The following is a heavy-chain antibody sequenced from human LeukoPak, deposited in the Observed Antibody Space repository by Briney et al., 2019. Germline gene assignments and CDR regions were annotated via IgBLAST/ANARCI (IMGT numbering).Heavy chain of an antibody. CDR1: GFTFSSYW. Sequence: GGSLKLSCAASGFTFSSYWMNWARQAPGKGLEWVASINHNGNVNYYVDSVKGRFTISRDNAKNSLYLQMSNLRAEDTAVYFCARGGGLDVWGQGATVTVSS. J-gene: IGHJ6*02. D-gene: IGHD3-16*01. V-gene: IGHV3-7*03. CDR3: ARGGGLDV. CDR2: INHNGNVN.